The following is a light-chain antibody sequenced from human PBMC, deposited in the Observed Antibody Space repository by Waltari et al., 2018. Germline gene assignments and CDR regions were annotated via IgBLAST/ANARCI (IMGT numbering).Light chain of an antibody. CDR3: QQYKSWPPLT. Sequence: DIVLTQSPVTLSVSPGERATLSCRASQSVNSDLAWYQQKPGQPPRLLMYDASTRATDIPVRFSGSGSGTEFTLTISSLQSDDFAVYYCQQYKSWPPLTFGGGTKVEIK. J-gene: IGKJ4*01. CDR1: QSVNSD. V-gene: IGKV3-15*01. CDR2: DAS.